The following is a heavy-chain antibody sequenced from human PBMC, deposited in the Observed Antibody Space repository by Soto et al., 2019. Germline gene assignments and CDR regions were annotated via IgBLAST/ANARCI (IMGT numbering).Heavy chain of an antibody. V-gene: IGHV3-33*01. D-gene: IGHD6-19*01. J-gene: IGHJ5*02. CDR3: ARDVVTAVAGSVNVFDP. Sequence: QVQLVESGGGVVQSGRSLTLSCAASSFSLRTSGMHWLRRAPGKGLEWVGSIWYDGTKRFYANSVKGRSTISKDNSNNILFLQMSGLRAEDTAVYYCARDVVTAVAGSVNVFDPWGQGTLVTVSS. CDR2: IWYDGTKR. CDR1: SFSLRTSG.